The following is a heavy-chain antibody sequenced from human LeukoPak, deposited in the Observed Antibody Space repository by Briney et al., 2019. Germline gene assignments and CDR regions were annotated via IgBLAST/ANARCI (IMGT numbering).Heavy chain of an antibody. CDR2: ISTYNGDT. Sequence: ASVKVSFKASGYTFNSYGFNWVRQAPGQGLEWMGWISTYNGDTNYAQKLQGRVTMTTDTSTSTVYMEVRSLRSDETAIYYCARESNTYGYHHWGQGTLVTVSS. J-gene: IGHJ5*02. D-gene: IGHD5-18*01. CDR1: GYTFNSYG. V-gene: IGHV1-18*01. CDR3: ARESNTYGYHH.